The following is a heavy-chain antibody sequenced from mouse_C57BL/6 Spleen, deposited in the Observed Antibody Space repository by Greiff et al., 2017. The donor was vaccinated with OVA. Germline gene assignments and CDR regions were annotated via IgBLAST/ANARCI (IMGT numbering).Heavy chain of an antibody. CDR3: TREGLRYAMDY. Sequence: DVMLVESGEGLVKPGGSLKLSCAASGFTFSSYAMSWVRQTPEKSLEWVAYISSGGDYIYYADTVKGRFTISRDNARNTLYLQMSSLKSEDTAMYYCTREGLRYAMDYWGQGTSVTVSS. CDR1: GFTFSSYA. D-gene: IGHD2-4*01. CDR2: ISSGGDYI. J-gene: IGHJ4*01. V-gene: IGHV5-9-1*02.